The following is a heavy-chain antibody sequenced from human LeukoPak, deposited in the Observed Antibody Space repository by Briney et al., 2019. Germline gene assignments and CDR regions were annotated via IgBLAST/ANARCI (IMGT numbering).Heavy chain of an antibody. J-gene: IGHJ4*02. Sequence: PGGSLRLSCAASGFTFSSYAMSWVRHAPGKGLEWVSAISGSGGSTYYADSVKGRFTISRDNSNNTLYLQMNSLRAEETVVYYCAKDLFMIVVVHLFDYWGQGTLVTVSS. CDR3: AKDLFMIVVVHLFDY. CDR2: ISGSGGST. V-gene: IGHV3-23*01. D-gene: IGHD3-22*01. CDR1: GFTFSSYA.